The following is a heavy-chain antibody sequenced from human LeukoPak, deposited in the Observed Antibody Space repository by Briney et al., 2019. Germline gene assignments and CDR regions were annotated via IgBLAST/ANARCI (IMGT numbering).Heavy chain of an antibody. CDR3: ARGGTTVRTSGAFDF. Sequence: PSETLSLTCTVSGGSISSYSWSWIRQPPGKGLEWIGYIYYSGSTNYNPSLKSRVTISVDTSKNQFSLKLSSVTAADTAVFYCARGGTTVRTSGAFDFWGQGTMVTVSS. CDR2: IYYSGST. CDR1: GGSISSYS. J-gene: IGHJ3*01. V-gene: IGHV4-59*12. D-gene: IGHD4-17*01.